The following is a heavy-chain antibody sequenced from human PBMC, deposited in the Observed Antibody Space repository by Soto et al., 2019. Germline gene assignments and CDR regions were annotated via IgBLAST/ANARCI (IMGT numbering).Heavy chain of an antibody. D-gene: IGHD6-19*01. V-gene: IGHV1-46*01. J-gene: IGHJ4*02. CDR3: ATGRSLSSDRVRFDY. CDR2: INPSGGST. Sequence: ASVKVSCKASGYTFTSYYMHWVRQAPGQGLEWMGIINPSGGSTSYAQKFQGRVTMTKDTSTSTVYMELGSLRSEDTAVYYCATGRSLSSDRVRFDYWGQGTLVTVSS. CDR1: GYTFTSYY.